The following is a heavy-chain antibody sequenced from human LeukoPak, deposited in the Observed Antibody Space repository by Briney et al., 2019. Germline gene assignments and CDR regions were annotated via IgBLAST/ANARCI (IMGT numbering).Heavy chain of an antibody. J-gene: IGHJ6*04. CDR1: GGSISSGDYY. D-gene: IGHD2-15*01. CDR2: IYYSGST. V-gene: IGHV4-30-4*01. Sequence: SETLSLTCTVSGGSISSGDYYWSWIRQPPGKGLEWIGYIYYSGSTYYNPSLKSRVTIPVDTSKNQFSLKLSSVTAADTAVYCCARRNMLEYCSGGSCYPDYYYGMDVRGKGTTVTVSS. CDR3: ARRNMLEYCSGGSCYPDYYYGMDV.